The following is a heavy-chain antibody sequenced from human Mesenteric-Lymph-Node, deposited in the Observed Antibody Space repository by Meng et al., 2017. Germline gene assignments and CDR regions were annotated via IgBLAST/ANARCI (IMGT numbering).Heavy chain of an antibody. J-gene: IGHJ6*02. CDR3: ARDLSGSYYYYYGMDV. CDR1: GYSISSGYY. Sequence: SETLSLTCTVSGYSISSGYYWGWIRQPPGKGLEWIGSIYHSGSTYYNPSLKSRVTISVDTSKNQFSLKLSSVTAADTAVYYCARDLSGSYYYYYGMDVWGQGTTVTVSS. D-gene: IGHD1-26*01. V-gene: IGHV4-38-2*02. CDR2: IYHSGST.